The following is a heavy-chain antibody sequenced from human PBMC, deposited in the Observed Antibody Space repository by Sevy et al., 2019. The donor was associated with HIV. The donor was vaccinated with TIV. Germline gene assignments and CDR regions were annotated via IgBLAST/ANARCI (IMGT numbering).Heavy chain of an antibody. CDR2: ISSSRSYI. J-gene: IGHJ6*02. CDR1: GFTFSSYS. Sequence: GGSLRLSCAASGFTFSSYSMNWVRQAPGKGLEWVSSISSSRSYIYYADSVKGRFTISRDNAKNSLYLQMNSLRAEDTAVYYCASARDIVVVPAAMDYYYGMDVWGQGTTVTVSS. CDR3: ASARDIVVVPAAMDYYYGMDV. D-gene: IGHD2-2*01. V-gene: IGHV3-21*01.